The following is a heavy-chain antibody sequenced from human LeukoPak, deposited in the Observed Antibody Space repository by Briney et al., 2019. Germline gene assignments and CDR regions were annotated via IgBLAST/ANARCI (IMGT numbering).Heavy chain of an antibody. CDR3: ATSSEGYCSSTSCYYFDY. Sequence: SETLSLTCTVSGGSISSYYWSWIRQPPGKGLEWIGYIYYSGSTNYNPSLKSRVTISVDTSKNQFSLKLSSVTAADTAVYYCATSSEGYCSSTSCYYFDYWGQGTLVTVSS. V-gene: IGHV4-59*12. D-gene: IGHD2-2*01. CDR2: IYYSGST. J-gene: IGHJ4*02. CDR1: GGSISSYY.